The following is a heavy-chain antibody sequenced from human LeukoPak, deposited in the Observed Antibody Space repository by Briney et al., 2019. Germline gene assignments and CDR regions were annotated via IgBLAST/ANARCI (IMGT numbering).Heavy chain of an antibody. J-gene: IGHJ3*02. CDR2: IYYSGST. CDR3: ARGRDGYNSGAFDI. V-gene: IGHV4-59*01. CDR1: GFTFSDYY. Sequence: PGGSLRLSCAASGFTFSDYYMSWIRQPPGKGLEWIGYIYYSGSTNYNPSLKSRVTISVDTSKNQFSLKLSSVTAADTAVYYCARGRDGYNSGAFDIWGQGTMVTVSS. D-gene: IGHD5-24*01.